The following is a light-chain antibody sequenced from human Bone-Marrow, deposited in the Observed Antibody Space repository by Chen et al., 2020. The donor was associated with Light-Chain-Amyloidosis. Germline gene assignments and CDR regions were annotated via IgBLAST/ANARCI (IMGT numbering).Light chain of an antibody. J-gene: IGLJ3*02. Sequence: QSGLTQPPSVSAAPGQQVSISCSGSNSNIGINYVCWYQQLPGTSPELLICENNQRPSEIPDRFSGSKSGTSATLGVAGLQTGDEADYYCATWDSSLTVWMFGGGTKLTVL. CDR1: NSNIGINY. CDR2: ENN. CDR3: ATWDSSLTVWM. V-gene: IGLV1-51*02.